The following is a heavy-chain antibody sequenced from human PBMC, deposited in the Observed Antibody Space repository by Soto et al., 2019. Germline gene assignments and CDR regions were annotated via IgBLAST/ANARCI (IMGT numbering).Heavy chain of an antibody. V-gene: IGHV3-9*01. CDR3: AKDKSFGGCSGGSCYSYFDY. Sequence: EVQLVESGGGLVQPGRSLRLSCAASGFTFDDYAMHWVRQAPGKGLEWVSGISWNSGSIGYADSVKGRFTISRDNSKNSLYLPMNSLRAEDTALYYCAKDKSFGGCSGGSCYSYFDYWGQGTLVTVSS. D-gene: IGHD2-15*01. CDR1: GFTFDDYA. CDR2: ISWNSGSI. J-gene: IGHJ4*02.